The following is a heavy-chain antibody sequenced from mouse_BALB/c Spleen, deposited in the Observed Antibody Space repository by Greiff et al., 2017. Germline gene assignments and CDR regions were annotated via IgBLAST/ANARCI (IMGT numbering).Heavy chain of an antibody. CDR1: GFSLTGYG. CDR2: IWGDGST. Sequence: VKLMESGPGLVAPSQSLSITCTVSGFSLTGYGVNWVRQPPGKGLEWLGMIWGDGSTDYNSALKSRLSISKDNSKSQVFLKMNSLQTDDTARYYCARVLRGYYYAMDYWGQGTSVTVSS. V-gene: IGHV2-6-7*01. D-gene: IGHD1-1*01. J-gene: IGHJ4*01. CDR3: ARVLRGYYYAMDY.